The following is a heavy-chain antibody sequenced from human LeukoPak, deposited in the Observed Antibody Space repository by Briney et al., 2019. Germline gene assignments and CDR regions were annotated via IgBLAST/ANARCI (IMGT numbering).Heavy chain of an antibody. J-gene: IGHJ4*02. V-gene: IGHV4-59*08. CDR1: GGSISSYY. Sequence: PSETLSLACTVSGGSISSYYWSWIRQPPGKGLEWIGYIHSSGSTNHNPSLKGRVTFSVDTSQNQLSLRLSSVTAADTAVYYCVRGSTLRHYQYWGQGTLVTVSS. CDR2: IHSSGST. CDR3: VRGSTLRHYQY. D-gene: IGHD3-16*01.